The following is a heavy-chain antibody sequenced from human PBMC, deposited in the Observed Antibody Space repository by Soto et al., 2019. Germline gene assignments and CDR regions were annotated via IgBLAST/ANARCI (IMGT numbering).Heavy chain of an antibody. CDR3: ARACEDYVWGTYPSHY. CDR1: GFTFSSFA. Sequence: EVRLVESGGGLVKPGGSLRLSCAASGFTFSSFAMNWVRQAPGQGLEWVSSILGDSGYIHYADSVKGRFTVSRDNDKNSLCLQMDSLRAEDTAVYYCARACEDYVWGTYPSHYWGQGILVTVSS. CDR2: ILGDSGYI. V-gene: IGHV3-21*01. J-gene: IGHJ4*02. D-gene: IGHD3-16*02.